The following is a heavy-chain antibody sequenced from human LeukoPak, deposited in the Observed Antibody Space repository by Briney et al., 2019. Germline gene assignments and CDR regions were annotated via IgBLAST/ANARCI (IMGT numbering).Heavy chain of an antibody. CDR3: ATASIRAARPTDY. CDR2: INPSGGST. D-gene: IGHD6-6*01. CDR1: GYTFTSYY. Sequence: ASVKVSCKASGYTFTSYYMHWVRQAPGQGLEWMGIINPSGGSTSYAQKFQGRVTMTRDTSTSTVYMELSRLRSEDTAVYYCATASIRAARPTDYWGQGTLVTVSS. J-gene: IGHJ4*02. V-gene: IGHV1-46*01.